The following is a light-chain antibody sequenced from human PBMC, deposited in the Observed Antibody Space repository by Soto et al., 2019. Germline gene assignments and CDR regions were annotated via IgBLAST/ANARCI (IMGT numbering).Light chain of an antibody. J-gene: IGKJ1*01. CDR2: GAS. CDR1: QSVSSN. CDR3: QQYNNWPSCT. Sequence: MSQWPANLYVTPGERATLSCRASQSVSSNLAWYQQKPGQAPRLLIYGASTRATGIPARFSGSGSGTEFTLTISSLQSEDFAVYYCQQYNNWPSCTFGQGTK. V-gene: IGKV3-15*01.